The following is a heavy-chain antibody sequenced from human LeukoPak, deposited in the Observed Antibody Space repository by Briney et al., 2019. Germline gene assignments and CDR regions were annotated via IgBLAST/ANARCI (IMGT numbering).Heavy chain of an antibody. CDR1: GFTFSSYE. J-gene: IGHJ3*02. V-gene: IGHV3-48*03. D-gene: IGHD6-13*01. CDR2: ISSSGSIM. CDR3: ARGGQHHDAFDI. Sequence: PGGSLRLSCAASGFTFSSYEMNWVRQAPGKGLEWVSYISSSGSIMYYGDSVKGRFAISRDNAYNSLYLQLNSLRAEDTAVYYCARGGQHHDAFDIWGQGTMVTVSS.